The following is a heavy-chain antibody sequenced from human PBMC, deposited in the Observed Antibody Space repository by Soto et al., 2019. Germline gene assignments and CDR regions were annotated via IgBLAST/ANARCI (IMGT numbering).Heavy chain of an antibody. V-gene: IGHV4-31*03. CDR2: IYYSGST. Sequence: PSETLSLTCTVSGGSISSGGYYWSWIRQHPGKGLEWIGYIYYSGSTYYNPSLKSRVTMSADTSKNQFSLKLSSVTAADTAVYYCVRDKGYPSYGGSFFDFWGPGALVTVSS. CDR3: VRDKGYPSYGGSFFDF. J-gene: IGHJ4*02. D-gene: IGHD1-26*01. CDR1: GGSISSGGYY.